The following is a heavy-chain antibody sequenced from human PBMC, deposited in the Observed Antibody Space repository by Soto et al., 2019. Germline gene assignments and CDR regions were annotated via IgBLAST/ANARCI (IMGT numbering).Heavy chain of an antibody. J-gene: IGHJ5*02. V-gene: IGHV4-4*07. D-gene: IGHD3-3*01. CDR3: AIGQRFSDWVDP. Sequence: QVHLQESGPGLVKPSETLSLTCTVSGGAISTYYWTWIRQPAGKGLEWIGRIYSSGSTKYNPSLQSRVTMSLDTYNNQFSLRLTSVTAADTAVYYCAIGQRFSDWVDPWGQGTLVTVSS. CDR1: GGAISTYY. CDR2: IYSSGST.